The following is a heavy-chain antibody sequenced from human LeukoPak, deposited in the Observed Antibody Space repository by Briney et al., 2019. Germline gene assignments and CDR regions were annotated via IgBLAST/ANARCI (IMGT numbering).Heavy chain of an antibody. J-gene: IGHJ4*02. V-gene: IGHV3-64*01. D-gene: IGHD3-10*01. CDR3: ARSTRYFGSAMYYFDT. Sequence: TGRSLRLSCAASGFTFSSCYMLWVRQAPGRGLEYVSTISSDGTSTYYASSLRGRFTTSRDNSKNTLYLQMGSLRPEDMAVYYCARSTRYFGSAMYYFDTWGQGTLVTVSS. CDR1: GFTFSSCY. CDR2: ISSDGTST.